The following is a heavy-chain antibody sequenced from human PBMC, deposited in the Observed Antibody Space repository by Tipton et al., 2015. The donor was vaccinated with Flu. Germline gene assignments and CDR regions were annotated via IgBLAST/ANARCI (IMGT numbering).Heavy chain of an antibody. CDR1: GLTFSTFA. V-gene: IGHV3-30*04. D-gene: IGHD3-10*01. CDR2: ISYDGRNQ. J-gene: IGHJ4*02. Sequence: SLRLSCSVSGLTFSTFAMQWVRRAPSKGLEWLALISYDGRNQIYADSVKGRFTISRDNSKNTLYLQMNSLGPGDTAMYYCARVQQYGSGGSFFGYYFDHWGQGTQVTFSS. CDR3: ARVQQYGSGGSFFGYYFDH.